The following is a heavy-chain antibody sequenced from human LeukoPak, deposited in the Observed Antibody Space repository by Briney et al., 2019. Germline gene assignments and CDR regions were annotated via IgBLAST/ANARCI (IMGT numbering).Heavy chain of an antibody. Sequence: PSETLSLTCTVSGGSISSSSYYWGWIRQPPGKGLEWIGSIYYSGSTYYNPSLKSRVTISVDTSKNQFSLKLSSVTAADTAVYNCARLEEAITSIGMTDAFDIWGQGTMVTVSS. CDR3: ARLEEAITSIGMTDAFDI. J-gene: IGHJ3*02. V-gene: IGHV4-39*01. CDR2: IYYSGST. CDR1: GGSISSSSYY. D-gene: IGHD5-12*01.